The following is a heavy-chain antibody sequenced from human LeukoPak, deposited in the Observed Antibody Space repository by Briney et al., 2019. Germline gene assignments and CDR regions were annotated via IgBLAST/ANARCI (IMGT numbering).Heavy chain of an antibody. CDR3: APPHGSSWYDY. CDR1: GYSFTKYW. CDR2: IYPGDSDT. V-gene: IGHV5-51*01. D-gene: IGHD6-13*01. Sequence: GESLKISCKGSGYSFTKYWIGWVRQLPGKGLEWIGIIYPGDSDTRYSPTFQGQVTMSDDKSISTDYLQWSSLTASDIAIYYCAPPHGSSWYDYWGQGPLVPVSS. J-gene: IGHJ4*02.